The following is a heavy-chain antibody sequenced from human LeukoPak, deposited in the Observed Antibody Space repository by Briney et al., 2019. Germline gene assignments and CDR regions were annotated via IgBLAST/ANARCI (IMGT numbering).Heavy chain of an antibody. CDR2: ISWNSGSI. Sequence: GGSLRLSCAASGFTFDDYAMHWVRQAPGKGLGWVSGISWNSGSIGYADSVKGRFTISRDNAKNSLYLQMNSLRAEDMALYYCAKGPYYYDSSGPIDYWGQGTLVTVSS. CDR1: GFTFDDYA. J-gene: IGHJ4*02. V-gene: IGHV3-9*03. CDR3: AKGPYYYDSSGPIDY. D-gene: IGHD3-22*01.